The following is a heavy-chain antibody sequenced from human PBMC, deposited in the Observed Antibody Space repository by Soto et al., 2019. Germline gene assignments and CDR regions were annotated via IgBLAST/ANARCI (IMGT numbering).Heavy chain of an antibody. D-gene: IGHD4-17*01. CDR1: GGSISSGGYY. Sequence: SETLSLTCTVSGGSISSGGYYWSWIRQHPGKGLEWIGYIYYSGSTYYNPSLKSRVTISVDTSKNQFSLKLSSVTAADTAVYYCARDTVSYDAFDIWGQGTMVTVSS. CDR2: IYYSGST. CDR3: ARDTVSYDAFDI. V-gene: IGHV4-31*03. J-gene: IGHJ3*02.